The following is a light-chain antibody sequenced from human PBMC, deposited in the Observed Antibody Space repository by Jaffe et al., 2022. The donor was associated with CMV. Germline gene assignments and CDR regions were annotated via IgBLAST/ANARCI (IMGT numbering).Light chain of an antibody. CDR3: QQYNSYSRT. V-gene: IGKV1-5*03. CDR1: QSISSY. J-gene: IGKJ1*01. Sequence: DIQMTQSPSTLSASVGDRVIITCRASQSISSYLAWYQQKPGKAPKLLISQASSLESGVPSRFSGSASGTEFTLTISSLQPDDFATYYCQQYNSYSRTFGQGTKVEIK. CDR2: QAS.